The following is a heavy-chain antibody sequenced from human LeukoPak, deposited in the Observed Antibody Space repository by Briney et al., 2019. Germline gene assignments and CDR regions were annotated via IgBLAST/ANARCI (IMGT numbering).Heavy chain of an antibody. Sequence: GASVTVSFTSSVGTFIIYAISWVRQAPGQGLEWMGGIIPIFGTANYAQKFQGRVTITADESTSTAYMELSSLRSEDTAVYYCARAWLVSDYYYYGMDVWGQGTTVTVSS. CDR1: VGTFIIYA. J-gene: IGHJ6*02. CDR2: IIPIFGTA. CDR3: ARAWLVSDYYYYGMDV. V-gene: IGHV1-69*01. D-gene: IGHD6-19*01.